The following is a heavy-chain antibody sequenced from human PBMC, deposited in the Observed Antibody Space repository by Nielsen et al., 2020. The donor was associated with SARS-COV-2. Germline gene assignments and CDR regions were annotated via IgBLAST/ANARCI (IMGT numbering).Heavy chain of an antibody. CDR2: IYYDGTT. CDR1: GGSISSSSYY. CDR3: ARYFSDAYYYFDY. J-gene: IGHJ4*02. D-gene: IGHD3-16*01. Sequence: SETLSLTCTVSGGSISSSSYYWGWIRQHPREGLEWIAYIYYDGTTYYNASLKSRVTISVDTSKNQFSLKLSSVTAADTAVYYCARYFSDAYYYFDYWGQGILVTVSS. V-gene: IGHV4-31*03.